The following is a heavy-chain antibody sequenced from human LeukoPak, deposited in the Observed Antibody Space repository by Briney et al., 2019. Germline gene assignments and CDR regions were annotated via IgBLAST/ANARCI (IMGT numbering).Heavy chain of an antibody. J-gene: IGHJ5*02. V-gene: IGHV4-34*01. CDR2: INHSGST. D-gene: IGHD3-10*01. CDR1: GGSFSGYY. Sequence: ASETLSLTCAVYGGSFSGYYWSWIRQPPGKGLEWIGEINHSGSTNYNPSLKSRVTISVDTSKNQFSLKPSSVTAADTAVYYCARRDYYGSGFEFDPWGQGTLVTVSS. CDR3: ARRDYYGSGFEFDP.